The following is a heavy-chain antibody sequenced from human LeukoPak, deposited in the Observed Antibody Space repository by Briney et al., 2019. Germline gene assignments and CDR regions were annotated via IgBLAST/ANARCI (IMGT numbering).Heavy chain of an antibody. J-gene: IGHJ4*02. CDR3: ARGGENSGFDY. CDR1: RFTFANYS. D-gene: IGHD6-19*01. V-gene: IGHV3-21*01. Sequence: GGSLRLSCAASRFTFANYSMNWVRQAPGKGLEWVSSISSLSNYIYYADSVKGRFTISRDNAKNSLYLQMNSLRAEDTALYYCARGGENSGFDYWGQGTLVIVSS. CDR2: ISSLSNYI.